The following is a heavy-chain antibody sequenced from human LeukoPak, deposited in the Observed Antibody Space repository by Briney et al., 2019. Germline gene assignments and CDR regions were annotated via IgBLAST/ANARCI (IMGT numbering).Heavy chain of an antibody. V-gene: IGHV4-34*01. J-gene: IGHJ5*02. CDR2: INHSGST. CDR3: ARGNIVLMVYANWFDP. D-gene: IGHD2-8*01. CDR1: GGSFSGYY. Sequence: SETLSLTCAVYGGSFSGYYWSWIRQPPGKGLGWIGEINHSGSTNYNPSLKSRVTISVDTSKNQFSLKLSSVTAADTAVYYCARGNIVLMVYANWFDPWGQGTLVTVSS.